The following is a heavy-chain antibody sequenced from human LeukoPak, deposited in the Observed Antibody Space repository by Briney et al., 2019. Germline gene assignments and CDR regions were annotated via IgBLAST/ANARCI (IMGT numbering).Heavy chain of an antibody. CDR2: IWYDGSNK. V-gene: IGHV3-33*01. J-gene: IGHJ4*02. CDR3: ARDLGITMVRGVIAY. Sequence: GGSLRLSCAASGFTFSSYGMHWVRQAPGKGLEWVAVIWYDGSNKYYEDSVKGRFTISRDNSKNTLYLQMNSLRAEDTAVYYCARDLGITMVRGVIAYWGQGTLVTVSS. CDR1: GFTFSSYG. D-gene: IGHD3-10*01.